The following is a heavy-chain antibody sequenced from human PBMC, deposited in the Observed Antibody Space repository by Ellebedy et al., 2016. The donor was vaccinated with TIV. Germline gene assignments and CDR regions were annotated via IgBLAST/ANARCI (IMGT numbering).Heavy chain of an antibody. D-gene: IGHD4-17*01. CDR3: ARDSDGDYTSFDL. CDR1: GVSISSSSDY. V-gene: IGHV4-39*07. J-gene: IGHJ2*01. CDR2: VDYSGRV. Sequence: MPSETLSLTCSVSGVSISSSSDYWGWIRQPPGKGLEWIGSVDYSGRVYNNPSLKSRVTSSVDTSKNQFSLKLTSVTAADTAVYFCARDSDGDYTSFDLWGRGALVIVSS.